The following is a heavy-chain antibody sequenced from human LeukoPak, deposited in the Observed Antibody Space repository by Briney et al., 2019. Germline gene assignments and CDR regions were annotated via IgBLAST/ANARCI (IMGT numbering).Heavy chain of an antibody. D-gene: IGHD2-15*01. CDR1: GYTFDDYA. Sequence: PGGSLRLSCAVSGYTFDDYAMHWVRQAPGKGLEWVSLISGDGGTTYYADSVKGRFTISRDNSKNSLYLQMNSLRTEDTALYYCAKGSCSCGSCYLPFDYWGQGTLVTVSS. V-gene: IGHV3-43*02. J-gene: IGHJ4*02. CDR2: ISGDGGTT. CDR3: AKGSCSCGSCYLPFDY.